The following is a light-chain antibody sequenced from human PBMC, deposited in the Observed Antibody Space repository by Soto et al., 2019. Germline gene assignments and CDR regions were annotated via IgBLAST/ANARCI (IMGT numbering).Light chain of an antibody. CDR2: DAS. Sequence: EIVLTQSPGTLSLSPGERATLSCRASQSVSSSSLAWYQQKPGQAPRLLIYDASSGATGIPDRFSGSGSGTDFTLTISRLEPEDFAVYYCQQYDSSPRTFGQGAKVDIK. CDR3: QQYDSSPRT. V-gene: IGKV3-20*01. CDR1: QSVSSSS. J-gene: IGKJ1*01.